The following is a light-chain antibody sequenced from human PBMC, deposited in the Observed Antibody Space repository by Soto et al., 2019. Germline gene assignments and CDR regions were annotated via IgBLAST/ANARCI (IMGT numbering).Light chain of an antibody. V-gene: IGKV1-5*03. CDR3: QQYERYPWT. J-gene: IGKJ1*01. CDR1: QTVHVW. CDR2: EAS. Sequence: DIQMTQSPPTVSASVGDRVTVSCRASQTVHVWLAWYQQKPGKAPKLLIYEASTLQGGVPSRFSGSGSGTDFSLTISSLQPEDLASYYCQQYERYPWTFGQGTKVDIK.